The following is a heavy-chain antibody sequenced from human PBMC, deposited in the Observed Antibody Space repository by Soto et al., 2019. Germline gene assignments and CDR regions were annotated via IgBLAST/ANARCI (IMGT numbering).Heavy chain of an antibody. CDR1: GGSVSSGSYY. V-gene: IGHV4-61*01. D-gene: IGHD3-16*02. CDR2: IYYSWRN. CDR3: FLYVWGSYRTYFEY. J-gene: IGHJ4*02. Sequence: SETLSLTCTVSGGSVSSGSYYLSWIRQPPGKGLEWIGYIYYSWRNNYNPSLKSRVTISVDTSKNQFSLKPSSVTASDTAVYYCFLYVWGSYRTYFEYWGQGTLVTVSS.